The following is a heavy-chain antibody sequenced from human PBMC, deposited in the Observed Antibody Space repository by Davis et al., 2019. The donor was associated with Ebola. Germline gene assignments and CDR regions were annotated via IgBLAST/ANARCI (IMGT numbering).Heavy chain of an antibody. CDR2: ISSSSSYT. Sequence: LSLTCAVYGGSFSGYYWSWIRQAPGKGLEWVSYISSSSSYTNYADSVKGRFTISRDNAKNSLYLQMNSLRAEDTAVYYCARGHSSGWYEVVYWGQGTLVTVSS. V-gene: IGHV3-11*06. CDR3: ARGHSSGWYEVVY. J-gene: IGHJ4*02. CDR1: GGSFSGYY. D-gene: IGHD6-19*01.